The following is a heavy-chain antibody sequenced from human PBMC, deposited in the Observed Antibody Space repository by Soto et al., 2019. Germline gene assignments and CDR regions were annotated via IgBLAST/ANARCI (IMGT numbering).Heavy chain of an antibody. CDR3: ARSRDCSGGSCYSTPFGY. CDR2: IYYSGST. D-gene: IGHD2-15*01. CDR1: GGSISSGDYY. V-gene: IGHV4-30-4*01. Sequence: SETLSLTCTVSGGSISSGDYYWSWIRQPPGKGLEWIGYIYYSGSTYYNPSLKSRVTISVDTSKNQFSLKLSSVTAADTAVYYCARSRDCSGGSCYSTPFGYWGQGTLVTVSS. J-gene: IGHJ4*02.